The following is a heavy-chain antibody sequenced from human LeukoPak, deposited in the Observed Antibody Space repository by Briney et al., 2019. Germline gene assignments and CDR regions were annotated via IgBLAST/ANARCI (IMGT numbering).Heavy chain of an antibody. J-gene: IGHJ5*02. CDR2: IIPILGIA. CDR1: GGTFSSYA. D-gene: IGHD3-22*01. CDR3: ARVGYYDSSGYWYWFDP. V-gene: IGHV1-69*04. Sequence: ASVKVSCKASGGTFSSYAISWVRQAPGQGLEWMGRIIPILGIANYAQKFQGRVTITADKSTSTAYVELSSLRSEDTAVYYCARVGYYDSSGYWYWFDPWGKGTLVTVPS.